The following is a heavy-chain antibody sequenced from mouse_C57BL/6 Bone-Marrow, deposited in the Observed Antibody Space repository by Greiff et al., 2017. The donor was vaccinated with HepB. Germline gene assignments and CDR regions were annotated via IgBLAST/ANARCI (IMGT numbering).Heavy chain of an antibody. CDR3: ARTDYGSSYGDY. Sequence: VQLQQSGPELVKPGDSVKISCKASGYSFTGYFMNWVMQSHGKSLEWIGRINPYNGDTFYNQKFKGKATLTVDKSSSTAHMELRSLTSEDSAVYYCARTDYGSSYGDYWGQGTTLTVSS. CDR2: INPYNGDT. D-gene: IGHD1-1*01. J-gene: IGHJ2*01. CDR1: GYSFTGYF. V-gene: IGHV1-20*01.